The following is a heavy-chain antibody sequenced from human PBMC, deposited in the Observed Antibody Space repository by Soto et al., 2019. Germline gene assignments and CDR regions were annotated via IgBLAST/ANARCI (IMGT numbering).Heavy chain of an antibody. V-gene: IGHV3-21*01. CDR1: SFSMYS. CDR2: ISSGSAFR. CDR3: TRDQGGSYDSWFDP. Sequence: EVQVVESGGGLVKPGGSLRLSCNFSFSMYSMDWVRQAPGKGLEWVASISSGSAFRKYADSVKGRFTISRDNAKNSVSLQMDSLRVEDTAMYYCTRDQGGSYDSWFDPWGRGTLFTVSS. D-gene: IGHD1-26*01. J-gene: IGHJ5*02.